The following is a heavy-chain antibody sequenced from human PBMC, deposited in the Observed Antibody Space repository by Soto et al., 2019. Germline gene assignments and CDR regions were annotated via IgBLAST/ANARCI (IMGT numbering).Heavy chain of an antibody. CDR1: GFTFSSYA. D-gene: IGHD6-19*01. V-gene: IGHV3-30-3*01. CDR3: ARDRHFAVAGPRTDYFDY. Sequence: GGSLRLSCAASGFTFSSYAMHWVRQAPGKGLEWVAVISYDGSNKYFAVSVKGRFTISRDNSKNTLYLQMNSLRAEDTAVYYCARDRHFAVAGPRTDYFDYWGQGTLVTVSS. CDR2: ISYDGSNK. J-gene: IGHJ4*02.